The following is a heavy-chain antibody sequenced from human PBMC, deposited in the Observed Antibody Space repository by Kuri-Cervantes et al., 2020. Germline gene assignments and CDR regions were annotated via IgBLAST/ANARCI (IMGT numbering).Heavy chain of an antibody. CDR1: GYNLTNYA. J-gene: IGHJ2*01. CDR2: INPSGGST. D-gene: IGHD6-19*01. Sequence: ASVKVSCKASGYNLTNYAFSCVRQAPGQGLEWMGIINPSGGSTSYAQKFQGRVTMTRDTSTSIVYMELSSLRSEDTAVYYCARGSYSSGWSPHTYWYFDLWGRGTLVTVSS. CDR3: ARGSYSSGWSPHTYWYFDL. V-gene: IGHV1-46*01.